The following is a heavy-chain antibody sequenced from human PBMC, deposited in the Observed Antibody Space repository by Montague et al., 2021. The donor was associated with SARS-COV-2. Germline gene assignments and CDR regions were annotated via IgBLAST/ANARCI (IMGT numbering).Heavy chain of an antibody. Sequence: SETLSLTCTLSGGSISSYYWSWIRQPPGKGLEWIGYIYYSGSTNYNPSLKSRVTISVDTSKNQFSLKLSSVTAADTAVYYCARGSRQWLVRPPHYYYFDYWGQGTLVTVSS. CDR1: GGSISSYY. J-gene: IGHJ4*02. CDR2: IYYSGST. CDR3: ARGSRQWLVRPPHYYYFDY. V-gene: IGHV4-59*01. D-gene: IGHD6-19*01.